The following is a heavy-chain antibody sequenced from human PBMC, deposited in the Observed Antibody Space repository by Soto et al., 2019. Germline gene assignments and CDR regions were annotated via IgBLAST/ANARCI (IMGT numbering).Heavy chain of an antibody. CDR1: GGSLSGYY. Sequence: QVQLQQWGAGLLKPSETLSLNCAVNGGSLSGYYWSWIRQPPGKGLEWIGEIKDGGRTNYSPSLRSRAAIASDPPNNPFSLRLYSVTAADTGVYYCARGQEGVVATHWDQGTLVTVSS. CDR2: IKDGGRT. D-gene: IGHD5-12*01. J-gene: IGHJ4*02. CDR3: ARGQEGVVATH. V-gene: IGHV4-34*01.